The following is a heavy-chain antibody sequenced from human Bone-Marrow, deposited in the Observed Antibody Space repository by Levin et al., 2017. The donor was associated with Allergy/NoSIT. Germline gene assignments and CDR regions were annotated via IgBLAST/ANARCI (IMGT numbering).Heavy chain of an antibody. J-gene: IGHJ4*02. CDR1: GFTFSDYW. CDR3: ARDLSLGGFIDY. Sequence: GGSLRLSCAASGFTFSDYWMTWVRQAPGKGLEWLGNIRQDGSEKHYVDSVEGRFSISRDNAKNSLYLQMNSLRAEDTAVYFCARDLSLGGFIDYWGQGILVTVSS. V-gene: IGHV3-7*04. D-gene: IGHD5-12*01. CDR2: IRQDGSEK.